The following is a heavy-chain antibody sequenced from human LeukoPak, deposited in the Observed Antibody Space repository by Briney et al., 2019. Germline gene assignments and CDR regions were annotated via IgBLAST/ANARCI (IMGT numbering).Heavy chain of an antibody. CDR3: AREGVYYDSSGLDY. D-gene: IGHD3-22*01. CDR2: ISSSSSYI. CDR1: GFTFSSYS. Sequence: GGSLRLSCAASGFTFSSYSMNWVRQASGKGLEWVSSISSSSSYIYYADSVKGRFTISRDNAKNSLYLQMNSLRAEDTAVYYCAREGVYYDSSGLDYWGQGTLVTVSS. J-gene: IGHJ4*02. V-gene: IGHV3-21*01.